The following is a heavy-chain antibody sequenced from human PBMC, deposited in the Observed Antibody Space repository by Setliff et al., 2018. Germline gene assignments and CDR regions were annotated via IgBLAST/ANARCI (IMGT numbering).Heavy chain of an antibody. J-gene: IGHJ5*01. CDR2: IYYSGTT. V-gene: IGHV4-39*02. CDR1: GGSIISSTYN. D-gene: IGHD4-4*01. Sequence: PSETLSLTCSVSGGSIISSTYNWGWIRQPPGKGLEWIGSIYYSGTTYYNPSLESRITMSVDTSNNSFSLNLFSVTAADTAVYYCAGRDYSGGDSWGHGTLVTVSS. CDR3: AGRDYSGGDS.